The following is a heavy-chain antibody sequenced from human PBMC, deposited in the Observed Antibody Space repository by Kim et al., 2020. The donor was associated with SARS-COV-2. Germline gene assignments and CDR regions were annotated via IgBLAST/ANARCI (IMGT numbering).Heavy chain of an antibody. D-gene: IGHD2-2*01. J-gene: IGHJ6*02. CDR3: ASVVPAASYYYYGMDV. V-gene: IGHV3-23*01. Sequence: SVKGQFTISRDNAKNALCLQMNSLRAESTAVYYCASVVPAASYYYYGMDVWGQGTTVTVSS.